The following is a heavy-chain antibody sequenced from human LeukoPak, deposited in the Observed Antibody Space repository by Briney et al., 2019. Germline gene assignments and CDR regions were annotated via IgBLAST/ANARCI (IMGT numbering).Heavy chain of an antibody. CDR1: GFTFSSYG. CDR2: ISYDGSNK. J-gene: IGHJ4*02. CDR3: ANGLGGSWYEIDY. V-gene: IGHV3-30*18. D-gene: IGHD6-13*01. Sequence: GGSLRLSCAASGFTFSSYGMHWVRQAPGKGLEWVAVISYDGSNKYYADSVKGRFTISRDNSKNTLYLQMNSLRAEDTAVYYCANGLGGSWYEIDYWGQGTLVTVSS.